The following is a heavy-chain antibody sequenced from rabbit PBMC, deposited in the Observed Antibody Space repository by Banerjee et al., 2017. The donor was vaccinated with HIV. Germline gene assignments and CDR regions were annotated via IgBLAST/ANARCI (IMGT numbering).Heavy chain of an antibody. CDR2: INTSSGST. D-gene: IGHD1-1*01. CDR1: GFDLSSYYY. CDR3: ARWYIFYGMDL. J-gene: IGHJ6*01. Sequence: QEQLEESGGGLVKPEGSLTLTCKASGFDLSSYYYMCWVRQAPGKGLEWIACINTSSGSTVYATWAKGRFTISRTSSTTVSLQMTSLTAADTATYFCARWYIFYGMDLWGPGTLVTVS. V-gene: IGHV1S45*01.